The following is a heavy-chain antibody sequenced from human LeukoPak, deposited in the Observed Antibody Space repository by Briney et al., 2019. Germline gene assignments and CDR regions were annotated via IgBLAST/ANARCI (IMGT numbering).Heavy chain of an antibody. V-gene: IGHV1-2*02. J-gene: IGHJ4*02. Sequence: ASVKVSCKASGYTFTGYYMHWVRQAPGQGLEWMGWINPNSGGTNYAQKFRGRVTMTRDTSISAAYMELSRLRSDDTAVYYCARDLANTAMADYWGQGTLVTVSS. CDR1: GYTFTGYY. CDR3: ARDLANTAMADY. CDR2: INPNSGGT. D-gene: IGHD5-18*01.